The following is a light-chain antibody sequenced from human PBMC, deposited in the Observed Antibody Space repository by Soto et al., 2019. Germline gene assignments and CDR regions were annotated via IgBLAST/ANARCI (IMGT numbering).Light chain of an antibody. CDR3: QQYNNWPPWT. CDR2: GAS. V-gene: IGKV3-15*01. CDR1: QSVSSN. Sequence: EIVMTQSPATLSVSPGERATLSCRASQSVSSNLAWYQQKPGQAPRLLIYGASTRATGIPARFSGSGSGTEFTLTISSLQSEDFAVYYCQQYNNWPPWTFGQGNKVEGK. J-gene: IGKJ1*01.